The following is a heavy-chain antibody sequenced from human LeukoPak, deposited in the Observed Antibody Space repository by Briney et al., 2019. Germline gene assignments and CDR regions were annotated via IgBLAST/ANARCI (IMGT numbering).Heavy chain of an antibody. CDR3: ARPRSGSYYNCFDY. Sequence: SETLSLACTVSGGSISSSSYYWGWIRQPPGKGLEWIGSIYYSGSSYYNPSLKSRVTISVDTSKNRFSLKLSSVTAADTAVYYCARPRSGSYYNCFDYLGQGTLVTVSS. D-gene: IGHD1-26*01. CDR1: GGSISSSSYY. V-gene: IGHV4-39*01. J-gene: IGHJ4*02. CDR2: IYYSGSS.